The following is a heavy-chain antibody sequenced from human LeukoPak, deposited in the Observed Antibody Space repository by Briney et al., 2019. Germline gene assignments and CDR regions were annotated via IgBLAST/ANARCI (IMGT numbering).Heavy chain of an antibody. CDR3: AREDALTAFLFVS. Sequence: GGSLRLSCAASGFTFSSYWMHWVRQAPGKGLVWVSRVNTESSTTYADSVKGRFTIFRDNAKNTLYLQMNSLRADDTAMYYCAREDALTAFLFVSWGQGTLVTVSS. CDR2: VNTESST. J-gene: IGHJ4*02. D-gene: IGHD2-21*02. CDR1: GFTFSSYW. V-gene: IGHV3-74*01.